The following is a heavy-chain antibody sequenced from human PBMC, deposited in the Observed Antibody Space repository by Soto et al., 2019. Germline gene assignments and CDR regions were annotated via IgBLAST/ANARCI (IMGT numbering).Heavy chain of an antibody. D-gene: IGHD5-12*01. CDR2: ITSSSNTI. Sequence: GGSLRLSCAASGFTLSYYNIHWVRQAPGKGLEWVSYITSSSNTIYYADSVKGRFTISRDNAKNSLYLQMNSLRAEDTAVYYCARRGDYFDYWGQGTLVTVSS. CDR3: ARRGDYFDY. V-gene: IGHV3-48*01. J-gene: IGHJ4*02. CDR1: GFTLSYYN.